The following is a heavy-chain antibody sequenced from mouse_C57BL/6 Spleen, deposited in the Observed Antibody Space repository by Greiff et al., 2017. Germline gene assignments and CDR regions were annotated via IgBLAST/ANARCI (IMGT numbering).Heavy chain of an antibody. Sequence: EVKLMESGGGLVKPGGSLKLSCAASGFTFSSYTMSWVRQTPEKRLEWVATISGGGGNTYYPDSVKGRFTISRDNAKNTLYLPMSSLRSEDTALYYCARHAYFDYWGQGTTLTVSS. CDR3: ARHAYFDY. V-gene: IGHV5-9*01. J-gene: IGHJ2*01. CDR1: GFTFSSYT. CDR2: ISGGGGNT.